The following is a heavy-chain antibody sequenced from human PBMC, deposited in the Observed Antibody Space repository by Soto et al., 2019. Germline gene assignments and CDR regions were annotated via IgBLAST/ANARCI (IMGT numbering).Heavy chain of an antibody. CDR3: ARDRGPKSGYDYSYFYYGLDV. CDR1: GYTFSNYG. D-gene: IGHD5-12*01. J-gene: IGHJ6*02. Sequence: QVHLVQSGAEVKKPGASVKVSCKASGYTFSNYGISWVRQAPGQGLEWMGWITAHNDKSDFAQKFQGRVTMTTDTPTNTAYMELRGLRYDDTAVYFCARDRGPKSGYDYSYFYYGLDVWGQGTTVTVSS. V-gene: IGHV1-18*01. CDR2: ITAHNDKS.